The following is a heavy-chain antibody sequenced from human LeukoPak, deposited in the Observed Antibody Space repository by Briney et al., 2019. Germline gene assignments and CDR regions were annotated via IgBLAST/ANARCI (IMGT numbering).Heavy chain of an antibody. D-gene: IGHD6-19*01. CDR3: VNQISGWVY. CDR2: ISSSSSYI. Sequence: GGSLRLSCAASGFTFSSYSMNWVRQAPGKGLDWVSSISSSSSYIYYADSVKGRFAISRDNAKNTLYLQMSSLRPEDTAVYYCVNQISGWVYWGQGTLVTVSS. J-gene: IGHJ4*02. CDR1: GFTFSSYS. V-gene: IGHV3-21*01.